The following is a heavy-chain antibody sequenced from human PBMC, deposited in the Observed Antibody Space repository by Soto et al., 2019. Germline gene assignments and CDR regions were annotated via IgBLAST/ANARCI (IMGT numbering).Heavy chain of an antibody. CDR1: GFAFNAYA. D-gene: IGHD5-18*01. CDR2: VNADGSST. CDR3: ARGGACSYCPRGCRVADY. J-gene: IGHJ4*02. V-gene: IGHV3-74*01. Sequence: EVQLVESGGGLVQRGGSLRLSCAASGFAFNAYAMHWVRQIPGKGLEWVSRVNADGSSTSYADSVKGRFTISRDNAKNKVYLLMNSLRAEDSGVYYCARGGACSYCPRGCRVADYWGQGTLVTLSS.